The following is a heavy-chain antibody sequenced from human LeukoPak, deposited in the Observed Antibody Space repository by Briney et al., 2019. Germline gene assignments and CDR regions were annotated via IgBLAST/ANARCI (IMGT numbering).Heavy chain of an antibody. J-gene: IGHJ4*02. D-gene: IGHD3-16*02. V-gene: IGHV3-11*01. CDR3: ARVYAVGHNDYVWGSYRPDYFDY. Sequence: GGSLRLSCAASGFTFSDFYMSWIRQAPGKGLGWVSYISSSAGTTYYADSVKGRFTISRDNAKNSLYLQMNSLRAEDTAVYYCARVYAVGHNDYVWGSYRPDYFDYWGQGTLVTVSS. CDR2: ISSSAGTT. CDR1: GFTFSDFY.